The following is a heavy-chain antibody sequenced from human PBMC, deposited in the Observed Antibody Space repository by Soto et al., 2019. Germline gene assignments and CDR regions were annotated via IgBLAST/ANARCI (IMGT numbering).Heavy chain of an antibody. CDR3: ARDPPTITIFGVVNHGMDV. CDR1: GYTLTELS. Sequence: ASVKVSCKVSGYTLTELSMHWVRQAPGKGLEWMGGFDPEDGETIYAQKFQGRVTMTRDTSISTAYMELSSLRSDDTAVYYCARDPPTITIFGVVNHGMDVWGQGTTVTVSS. CDR2: FDPEDGET. V-gene: IGHV1-24*01. J-gene: IGHJ6*02. D-gene: IGHD3-3*01.